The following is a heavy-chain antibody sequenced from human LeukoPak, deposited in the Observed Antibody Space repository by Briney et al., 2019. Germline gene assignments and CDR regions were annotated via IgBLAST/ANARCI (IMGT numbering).Heavy chain of an antibody. D-gene: IGHD6-13*01. CDR1: GYTFTSNY. CDR3: ARSLRIAEKKYYYMDV. V-gene: IGHV1-46*01. Sequence: ASVKVSCKAFGYTFTSNYMHWVRQAPGQGPEWMGVISPSGGSTTYAQKFQGRVTITADKSTSTAYMELGSLRSEDTAVYYCARSLRIAEKKYYYMDVWGKGTTVTVSS. CDR2: ISPSGGST. J-gene: IGHJ6*03.